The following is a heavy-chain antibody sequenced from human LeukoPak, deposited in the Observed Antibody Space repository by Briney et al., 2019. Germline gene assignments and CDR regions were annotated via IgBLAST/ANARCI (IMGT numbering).Heavy chain of an antibody. D-gene: IGHD3-10*01. J-gene: IGHJ4*02. Sequence: ASVKVSCKASGGTFSSYAISWVRQAPGQGLEWMGRIIPILGIANYAQKFQGRVTITADKSTSTAYMELSSLRSEDTAVYYCARESSGSYYMRDFGYWGQGTLVTVSS. CDR3: ARESSGSYYMRDFGY. CDR1: GGTFSSYA. CDR2: IIPILGIA. V-gene: IGHV1-69*04.